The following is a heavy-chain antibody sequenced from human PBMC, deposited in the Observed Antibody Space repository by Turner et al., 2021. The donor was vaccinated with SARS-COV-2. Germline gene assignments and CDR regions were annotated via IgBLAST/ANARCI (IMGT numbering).Heavy chain of an antibody. CDR2: ISSSSSYI. D-gene: IGHD3-22*01. Sequence: EVQLVESGGGLVKPGGSLRLSCAASGFTFSSYSMNWVRQAPGKGLEWVSSISSSSSYIHYADSVKGRFTISRDNAKNSLYLQMNSRRAEDTAVYYGSRDPWYYDSSGWPPAYYWGQGTLVTVSS. CDR1: GFTFSSYS. V-gene: IGHV3-21*01. J-gene: IGHJ4*02. CDR3: SRDPWYYDSSGWPPAYY.